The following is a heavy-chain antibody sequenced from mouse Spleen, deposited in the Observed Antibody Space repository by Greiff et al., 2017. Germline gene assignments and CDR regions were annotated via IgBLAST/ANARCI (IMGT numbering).Heavy chain of an antibody. J-gene: IGHJ3*01. CDR1: GFTFSSFG. CDR2: ISSGSSTI. Sequence: EVQLVESGGGLVQPGGSRKLSCAASGFTFSSFGMHWVRQAPEKGLEWVAYISSGSSTIYYADTVKGRFTIARDNPKNTLFLQMTSLRSEDTAMYYCARGNGFAYWGQGTLVTVSA. V-gene: IGHV5-17*02. CDR3: ARGNGFAY.